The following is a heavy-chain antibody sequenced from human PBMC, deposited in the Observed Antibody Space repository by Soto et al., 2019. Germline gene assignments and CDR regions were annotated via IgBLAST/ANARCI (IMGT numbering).Heavy chain of an antibody. CDR2: ISKDGSNK. D-gene: IGHD3-10*01. CDR3: ARDFYGSGSPSQTRPGLSDY. CDR1: GFTFSRNG. V-gene: IGHV3-30*03. Sequence: GGSLRLSCAASGFTFSRNGMHWVRQAPGKGLEWLAIISKDGSNKYYADSVKGRSTISRDNSKNTLYLEVNSLSAEDTAVYYCARDFYGSGSPSQTRPGLSDYWGQGTLVTVS. J-gene: IGHJ4*02.